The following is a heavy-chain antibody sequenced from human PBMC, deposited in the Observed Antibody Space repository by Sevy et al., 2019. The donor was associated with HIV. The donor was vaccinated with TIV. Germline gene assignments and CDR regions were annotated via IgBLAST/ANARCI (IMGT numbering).Heavy chain of an antibody. Sequence: GGSLRLSCEASGFTFSSYWMHWVRQVPGKGLVWVSRIDPDGSRTSYVDSVKGRFNISRDNAKNTLYLQMNSLRGEDTAVYYCAKDFDWPSGYWGQGTLVTVSS. J-gene: IGHJ4*02. CDR1: GFTFSSYW. V-gene: IGHV3-74*01. CDR2: IDPDGSRT. CDR3: AKDFDWPSGY. D-gene: IGHD3-9*01.